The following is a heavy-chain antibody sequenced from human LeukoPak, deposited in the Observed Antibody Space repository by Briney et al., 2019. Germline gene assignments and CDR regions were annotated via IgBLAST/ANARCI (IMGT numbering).Heavy chain of an antibody. CDR2: ISGDGIYT. J-gene: IGHJ4*02. D-gene: IGHD3-10*01. Sequence: PGGSLRLSCAASGITFSIRWMHWARQSPGEGLVWVSRISGDGIYTSYADSVRGRFTISRDNAKNTLYLQMNSLRAEDTAVYYCAKGGSGSYYSPLNYWGQGTLVTVSS. CDR3: AKGGSGSYYSPLNY. V-gene: IGHV3-74*01. CDR1: GITFSIRW.